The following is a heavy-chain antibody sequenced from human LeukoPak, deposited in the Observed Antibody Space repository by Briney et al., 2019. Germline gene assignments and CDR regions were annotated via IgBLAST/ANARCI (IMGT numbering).Heavy chain of an antibody. Sequence: SETLSLTCTVSGGSISSSSYYWGWIRQPPGKGLKWIGSIYYSGSTYYNPSLKSRVTISVDTSKNQFSLKLSSVTAADTAVYYCARQDYGDEFFDYWGQGTLVTVSS. D-gene: IGHD4-17*01. CDR3: ARQDYGDEFFDY. V-gene: IGHV4-39*01. CDR1: GGSISSSSYY. J-gene: IGHJ4*02. CDR2: IYYSGST.